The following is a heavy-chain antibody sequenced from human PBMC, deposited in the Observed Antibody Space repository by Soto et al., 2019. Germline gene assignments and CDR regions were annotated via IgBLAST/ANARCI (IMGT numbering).Heavy chain of an antibody. J-gene: IGHJ6*02. Sequence: SGPTLVNPTQTLTLTCTFSGFSLSTSGVGVGWIRQPPGKALEWLALIYWNDDKRYSPSLKSRLTITKDTSKNQVVLTMTNMDPVDTATYYCAHRLNYYDSSGYNLYYGMDVWGQGTTVTLS. V-gene: IGHV2-5*01. CDR1: GFSLSTSGVG. CDR3: AHRLNYYDSSGYNLYYGMDV. CDR2: IYWNDDK. D-gene: IGHD3-22*01.